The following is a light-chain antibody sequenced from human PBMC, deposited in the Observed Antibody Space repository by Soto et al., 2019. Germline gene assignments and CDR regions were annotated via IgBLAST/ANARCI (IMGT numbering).Light chain of an antibody. CDR1: QSVSSSY. V-gene: IGKV3-20*01. CDR3: QQYGSSPYT. CDR2: IAS. Sequence: EVVLTQSPGTLSLSPGERATLSCWASQSVSSSYLAWYQQTPGQAPRLLIYIASSRATGIPDSFSGSGSGTDFTLTISRLEPEDFAMYYCQQYGSSPYTFGQGTKLEIK. J-gene: IGKJ2*01.